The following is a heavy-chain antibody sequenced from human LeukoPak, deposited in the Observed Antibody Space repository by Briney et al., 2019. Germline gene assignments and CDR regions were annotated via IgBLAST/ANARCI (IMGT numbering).Heavy chain of an antibody. CDR2: INHSGST. Sequence: SETLSLTCAVYGGSFSGYYWSWIRQPPGKGLEWIGEINHSGSTNYNPSLKSRVTISVDTSKNQFSLKLSSVTAADTAVYYCARGKGAHTVTPKSGYWGQGTLVTVSS. D-gene: IGHD4-17*01. CDR1: GGSFSGYY. CDR3: ARGKGAHTVTPKSGY. J-gene: IGHJ4*02. V-gene: IGHV4-34*01.